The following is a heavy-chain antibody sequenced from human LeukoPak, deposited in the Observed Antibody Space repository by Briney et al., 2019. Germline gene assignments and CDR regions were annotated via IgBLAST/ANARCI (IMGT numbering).Heavy chain of an antibody. V-gene: IGHV4-4*07. D-gene: IGHD6-13*01. J-gene: IGHJ5*02. CDR2: IYASGST. CDR3: ARLQLANNWFDP. Sequence: PSETLSLTCTVSGGSISSYYWSWIRQPAGKGPEWIGRIYASGSTYYNPSLKSRVTISVDTSKNQFSLKLSSVTAADTAVYYCARLQLANNWFDPWGQGTLVTVSS. CDR1: GGSISSYY.